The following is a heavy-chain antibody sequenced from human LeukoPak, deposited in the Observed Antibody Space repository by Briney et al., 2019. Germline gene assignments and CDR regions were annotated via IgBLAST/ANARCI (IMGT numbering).Heavy chain of an antibody. J-gene: IGHJ3*02. CDR2: MNPNSGNT. CDR1: GYTFTSYD. D-gene: IGHD2-2*01. CDR3: ARAIPPRPPHYALSHFDI. V-gene: IGHV1-8*01. Sequence: ASVKVSCKASGYTFTSYDINWVRQATGQGLEWMGWMNPNSGNTGYAQKFQGRVTMTRNTSISTAYMELSSLRSEDTAVYYCARAIPPRPPHYALSHFDIWGQGTMVTVSS.